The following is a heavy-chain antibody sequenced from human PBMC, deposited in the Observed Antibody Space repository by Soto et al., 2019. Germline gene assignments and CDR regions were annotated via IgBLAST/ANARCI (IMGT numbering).Heavy chain of an antibody. J-gene: IGHJ4*02. V-gene: IGHV4-31*03. Sequence: PSETLSLTCTVSGASISSGAFYWSWIRQHPGKGLEWIGYTYYSGSAYYNPSLKSRLTRSVDTSKNQFSLKLSSVTAADTAVYFCAREYQSDYDSVGYYSSFADWGKRTLVPVSS. CDR3: AREYQSDYDSVGYYSSFAD. CDR1: GASISSGAFY. CDR2: TYYSGSA. D-gene: IGHD3-22*01.